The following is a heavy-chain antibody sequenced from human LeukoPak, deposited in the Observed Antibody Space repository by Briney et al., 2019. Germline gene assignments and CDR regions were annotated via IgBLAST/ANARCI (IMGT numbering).Heavy chain of an antibody. V-gene: IGHV3-64*01. CDR3: VAYCGGDCYSAGG. CDR2: ISSNGGST. D-gene: IGHD2-21*02. J-gene: IGHJ4*02. CDR1: GFTFSSYA. Sequence: GSLRLSCAASGFTFSSYAMHWVRQAPGKGLEYVSAISSNGGSTYYANSVKGRFTISRDNSKNTLYLQMGSLRAEDMAVYYCVAYCGGDCYSAGGWGQGTLVTVSS.